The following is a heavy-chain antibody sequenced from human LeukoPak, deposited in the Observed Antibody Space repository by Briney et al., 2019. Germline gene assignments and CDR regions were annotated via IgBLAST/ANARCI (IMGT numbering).Heavy chain of an antibody. V-gene: IGHV3-15*01. Sequence: GGSLRLSCAASGFTFSNAWMGWVRQAPGKGLEWVGRIKSKTDGETTDYAAPVKGRFTVSRDDSKNMLYLQMDSLKTEDTAIYYCTTRLLWFGELGYWGQGTLVTVSS. CDR3: TTRLLWFGELGY. CDR2: IKSKTDGETT. CDR1: GFTFSNAW. J-gene: IGHJ4*02. D-gene: IGHD3-10*01.